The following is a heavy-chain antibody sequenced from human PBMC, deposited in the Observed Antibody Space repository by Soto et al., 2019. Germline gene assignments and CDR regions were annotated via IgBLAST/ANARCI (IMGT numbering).Heavy chain of an antibody. Sequence: SCKASGGTFSNYAITWVRQSPQRGLEYIGEIFHDGTANYYPSFERRVAIAVDTSKNQFSLKLTSVTAADTAIYFCARLVYDTRLNYMYFDFWGQGTLVTVSS. CDR2: IFHDGTA. D-gene: IGHD3-10*01. CDR3: ARLVYDTRLNYMYFDF. V-gene: IGHV4-34*12. J-gene: IGHJ4*02. CDR1: GGTFSNYA.